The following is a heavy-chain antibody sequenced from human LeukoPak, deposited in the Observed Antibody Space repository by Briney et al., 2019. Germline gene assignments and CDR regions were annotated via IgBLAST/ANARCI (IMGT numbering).Heavy chain of an antibody. CDR2: FDGNADGT. CDR3: VKPRIIGLGWAQFDY. CDR1: GFTFSRSG. V-gene: IGHV3-23*01. J-gene: IGHJ4*02. Sequence: PGGSLRLSCAPSGFTFSRSGMTWVRQPPGKGLEWVASFDGNADGTHYADSVKGRCTISRDNSKNTVYLQMNSLRAEDTAIYYCVKPRIIGLGWAQFDYWGQGSLVTVSS. D-gene: IGHD2-15*01.